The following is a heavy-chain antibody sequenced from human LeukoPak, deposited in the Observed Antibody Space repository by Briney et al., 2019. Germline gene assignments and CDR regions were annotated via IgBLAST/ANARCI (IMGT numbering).Heavy chain of an antibody. CDR2: IYYSGSI. Sequence: PSETLSLTCTVSGGSISSGGYYWSWIRQHPGKGLEWIGYIYYSGSIYYNPSLKSRVTISVDTSKNQFSLKLSSVTAADTAVYYCARGVGTRWFDPWGQGTLVTVSS. CDR1: GGSISSGGYY. D-gene: IGHD2-15*01. CDR3: ARGVGTRWFDP. J-gene: IGHJ5*02. V-gene: IGHV4-31*03.